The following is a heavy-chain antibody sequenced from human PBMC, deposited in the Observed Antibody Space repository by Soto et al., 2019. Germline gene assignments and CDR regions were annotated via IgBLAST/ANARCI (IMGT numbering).Heavy chain of an antibody. CDR1: GFTFTSSA. CDR3: AADKAYGSGSSYYYYYGMDV. CDR2: IVVGSGNT. V-gene: IGHV1-58*01. J-gene: IGHJ6*02. Sequence: SVKLSCKASGFTFTSSAVRWVRQARGQRLEWIGWIVVGSGNTNYAQKFQERVTITRDMSTSTAYMELSSLRSEDTAVYYCAADKAYGSGSSYYYYYGMDVWGQGPTVTVS. D-gene: IGHD3-10*01.